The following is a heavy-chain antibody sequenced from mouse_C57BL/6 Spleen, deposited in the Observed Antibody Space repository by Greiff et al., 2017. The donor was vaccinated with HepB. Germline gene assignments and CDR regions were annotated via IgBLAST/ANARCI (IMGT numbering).Heavy chain of an antibody. CDR1: GYTFTDYY. CDR3: AEGLRVG. Sequence: EVQLQQSGPELVKPGASVKISCKASGYTFTDYYMNWVKQSHGKSLEWIGDINPNNGGTSYNQKFKGKATLTVDKSSSTAYMELRSLTSEDSAVYYCAEGLRVGWGQGTLVTVSA. D-gene: IGHD2-4*01. CDR2: INPNNGGT. J-gene: IGHJ3*02. V-gene: IGHV1-26*01.